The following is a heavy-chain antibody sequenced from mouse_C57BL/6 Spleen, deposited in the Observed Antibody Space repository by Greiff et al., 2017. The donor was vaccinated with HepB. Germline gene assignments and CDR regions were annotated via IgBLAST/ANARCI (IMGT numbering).Heavy chain of an antibody. D-gene: IGHD3-2*02. V-gene: IGHV5-9-1*02. CDR3: TRERLSEGFAY. J-gene: IGHJ3*01. Sequence: EVKLQESGEGLVKPGGSLKLSCAASGFTFSSYAMSWVRQTPEKRLEWVAYISSGGDYIYYADTVKGRFTISRDNARNTLYLQMSSMKSEDTAMYYCTRERLSEGFAYWGQGTLVTVSA. CDR2: ISSGGDYI. CDR1: GFTFSSYA.